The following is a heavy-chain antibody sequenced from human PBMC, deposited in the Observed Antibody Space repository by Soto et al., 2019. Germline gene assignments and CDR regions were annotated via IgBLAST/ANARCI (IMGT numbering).Heavy chain of an antibody. J-gene: IGHJ4*02. D-gene: IGHD2-15*01. V-gene: IGHV4-31*03. CDR3: ARDDPLLLDSSE. CDR1: GGSISSGGYY. Sequence: QVQLQESGPGLVKPSQTLSLTCTVSGGSISSGGYYWSWIRQHPGKGLEWIGYIYYSGSTYYNPSLTRRVTIPVDTSKNQCSLNVSSVTAADTAVYYCARDDPLLLDSSEWGQGTLVTVSS. CDR2: IYYSGST.